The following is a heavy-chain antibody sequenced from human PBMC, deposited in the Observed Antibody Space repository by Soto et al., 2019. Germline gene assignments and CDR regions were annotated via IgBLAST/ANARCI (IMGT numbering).Heavy chain of an antibody. CDR3: ARISGSNIVVVVAANRGSYYGMDV. V-gene: IGHV4-4*02. D-gene: IGHD2-15*01. CDR2: IYHSGST. J-gene: IGHJ6*02. CDR1: GGSISSSNW. Sequence: SETLSLTCAVSGGSISSSNWWSWVRQPPGKGLEWIGEIYHSGSTNYNPSLKSRVTISVDKPKNQFSLKLSSVTAADTAVYYGARISGSNIVVVVAANRGSYYGMDVWGQGTTVTVS.